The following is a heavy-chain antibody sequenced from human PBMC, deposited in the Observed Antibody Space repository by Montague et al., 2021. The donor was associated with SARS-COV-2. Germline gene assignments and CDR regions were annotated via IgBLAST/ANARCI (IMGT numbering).Heavy chain of an antibody. V-gene: IGHV4-34*01. CDR3: ARWDPQILTLIGLRGKSASDX. Sequence: SETLSLTCAVYGGSFSGYYWTWIRQSPGKGLEWIAEINHSGTTNYNFNPSLRSRVTISVDTSKSQFSLKLSSVTAADTGVYYCARWDPQILTLIGLRGKSASDXWGQGTLVTVSS. CDR2: INHSGTT. D-gene: IGHD3-9*01. CDR1: GGSFSGYY. J-gene: IGHJ4*02.